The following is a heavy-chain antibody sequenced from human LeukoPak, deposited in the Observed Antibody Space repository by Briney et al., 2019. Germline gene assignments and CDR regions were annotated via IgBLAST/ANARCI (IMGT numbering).Heavy chain of an antibody. CDR2: IASDSTI. J-gene: IGHJ6*03. CDR3: ATGYYYMDV. Sequence: GGSLRLSCVASGFILSTSEMNWVRQAPGKGLEWVSFIASDSTIYYADSVRGRFTLSRDNAKNTLYLQMNSLRAEDTAVYYCATGYYYMDVWGKGTTVTVSS. CDR1: GFILSTSE. V-gene: IGHV3-48*03.